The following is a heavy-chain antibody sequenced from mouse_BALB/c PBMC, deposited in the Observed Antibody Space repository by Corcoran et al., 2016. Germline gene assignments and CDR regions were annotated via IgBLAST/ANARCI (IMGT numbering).Heavy chain of an antibody. J-gene: IGHJ1*01. Sequence: EVQLQRSGAELVKPGASVKLSCTASGFNIKDTYRHWVKQRPEQGLEWIGRIDPANGNTKYDPKFQGKATITADTSANTAYLQLSSLTSEDTAVYYCARWDWYFDVWGAGTTVTVSS. V-gene: IGHV14-3*02. CDR1: GFNIKDTY. CDR3: ARWDWYFDV. CDR2: IDPANGNT.